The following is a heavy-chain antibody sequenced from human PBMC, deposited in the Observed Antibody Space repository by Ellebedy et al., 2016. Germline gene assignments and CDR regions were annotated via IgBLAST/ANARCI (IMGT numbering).Heavy chain of an antibody. CDR3: ARGYDFWSGYPLYYYYYMDV. CDR2: ISSSSSYI. Sequence: GGSLRLXXAVSGFTFSSYSMNWVRQAPGTGLEWVLSISSSSSYIYYADSVKGRFTISRDNAKNSLYLQMNSLRAEDTAVYYCARGYDFWSGYPLYYYYYMDVWGKGTTVTVSS. CDR1: GFTFSSYS. D-gene: IGHD3-3*01. J-gene: IGHJ6*03. V-gene: IGHV3-21*01.